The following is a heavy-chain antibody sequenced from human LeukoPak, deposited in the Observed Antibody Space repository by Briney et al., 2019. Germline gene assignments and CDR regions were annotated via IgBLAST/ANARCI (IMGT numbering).Heavy chain of an antibody. Sequence: HPGGSLRLSCAASGFTFSSYAMSWVRQAPGKGLEWVSLISWDGGSTYYADSVKGRFTISRDNSKNSLYLQMNSLRAEDTALYYCAKGKNSYYYYMDVWGKGTTVTVSS. J-gene: IGHJ6*03. D-gene: IGHD4-23*01. CDR2: ISWDGGST. V-gene: IGHV3-43D*03. CDR3: AKGKNSYYYYMDV. CDR1: GFTFSSYA.